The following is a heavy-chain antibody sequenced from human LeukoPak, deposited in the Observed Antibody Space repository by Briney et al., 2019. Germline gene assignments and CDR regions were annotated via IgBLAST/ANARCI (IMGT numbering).Heavy chain of an antibody. CDR2: MNPDSGNT. J-gene: IGHJ4*02. CDR3: AVHLPGDYLDR. V-gene: IGHV1-8*01. CDR1: EYTFNIYD. Sequence: ASVRVSCTASEYTFNIYDINWVRQATGQGLEWMGWMNPDSGNTGFAQKFQGRVTMTRNTSITTAYMELSSLRSGDTAVYYCAVHLPGDYLDRWGQGTLVTVSS.